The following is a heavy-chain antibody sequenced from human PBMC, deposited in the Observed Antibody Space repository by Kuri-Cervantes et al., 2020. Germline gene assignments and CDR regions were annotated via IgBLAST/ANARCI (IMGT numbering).Heavy chain of an antibody. D-gene: IGHD3-22*01. J-gene: IGHJ4*02. Sequence: GSLRLSCTVSGGSISSYYLSWIRQPAGKGLEWVGRIYSSGSTNYNPSLKSRVTISVDKSKNKFSLKLSTVSAADTAVYYCARRDETSGSPYFDYWGQGTLVTVSS. V-gene: IGHV4-4*07. CDR1: GGSISSYY. CDR2: IYSSGST. CDR3: ARRDETSGSPYFDY.